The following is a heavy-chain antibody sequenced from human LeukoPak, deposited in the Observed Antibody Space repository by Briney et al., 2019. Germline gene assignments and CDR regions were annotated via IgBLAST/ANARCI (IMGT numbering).Heavy chain of an antibody. CDR3: ARYPAVIYYMDV. V-gene: IGHV4-34*01. J-gene: IGHJ6*03. D-gene: IGHD2/OR15-2a*01. CDR1: GGSLRDFY. CDR2: INHSGRT. Sequence: SETLSLTCAVYGGSLRDFYWTWIRQPPGKGLEWVGDINHSGRTNYNPSLKSRVTISVDTSKNQFSLKLSSVTAADTAVYYCARYPAVIYYMDVWGKGTTVTGSS.